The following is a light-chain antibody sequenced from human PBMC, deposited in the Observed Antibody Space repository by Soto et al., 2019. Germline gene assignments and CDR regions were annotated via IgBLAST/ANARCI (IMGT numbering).Light chain of an antibody. V-gene: IGKV1-5*03. Sequence: DIQMTQSPSTLSASVGDRVTITCRASQSISSWLAWYQQKPGEAPTLLIYNATSLESGVPSRFSGSGSGTEFTLTISRLQPYDFATYYCQQYNSYWTFGQGTKVEIK. CDR2: NAT. J-gene: IGKJ1*01. CDR3: QQYNSYWT. CDR1: QSISSW.